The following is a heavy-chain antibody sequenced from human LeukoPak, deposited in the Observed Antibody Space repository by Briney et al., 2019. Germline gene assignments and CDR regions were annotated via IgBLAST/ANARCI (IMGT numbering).Heavy chain of an antibody. Sequence: SETLSLTCTVSGGSINSYYWSWIRQPPGKGLEWIGYIYYSGSTYYNPSLKSRVTISVDTSKNQFSLKLSSVTAADTAVYYCARVKWELPDYWGQGTLVTVSS. J-gene: IGHJ4*02. D-gene: IGHD1-26*01. CDR3: ARVKWELPDY. V-gene: IGHV4-59*08. CDR2: IYYSGST. CDR1: GGSINSYY.